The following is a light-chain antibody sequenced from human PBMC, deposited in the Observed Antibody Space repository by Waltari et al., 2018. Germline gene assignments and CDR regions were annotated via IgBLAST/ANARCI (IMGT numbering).Light chain of an antibody. CDR2: KAS. CDR1: QSISNW. J-gene: IGKJ2*01. Sequence: DIEMTQSPSTLSASVGDGVTITCRASQSISNWLAWYQQKPGKAPKLLIYKASNLESGVPSRFSGSGSETEFTLTISSLQPDDFATYYCQQYNSFSHFTFGQGTKLEIK. V-gene: IGKV1-5*03. CDR3: QQYNSFSHFT.